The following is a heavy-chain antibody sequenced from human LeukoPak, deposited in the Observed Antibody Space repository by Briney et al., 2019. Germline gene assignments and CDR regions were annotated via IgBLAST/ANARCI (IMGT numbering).Heavy chain of an antibody. D-gene: IGHD6-13*01. J-gene: IGHJ4*02. V-gene: IGHV3-7*01. CDR3: ARDGFVGAADY. CDR1: EFTFSGYL. CDR2: INQDGSEK. Sequence: GGSLRLSCSASEFTFSGYLMNWVRQAPGKVPEWVANINQDGSEKHYVDSVKGRFTISRDNDKNSLFLQMNSRRVEDTAVFYCARDGFVGAADYWGQGTLVTVSS.